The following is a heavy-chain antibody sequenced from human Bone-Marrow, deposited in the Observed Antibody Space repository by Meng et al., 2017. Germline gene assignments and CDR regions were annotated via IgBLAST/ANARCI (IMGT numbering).Heavy chain of an antibody. V-gene: IGHV4-61*01. CDR3: AREVSPYYYGSGSENWFNP. J-gene: IGHJ5*02. CDR2: MYYSGRT. CDR1: GRSVSSGSYY. D-gene: IGHD3-10*01. Sequence: HGRLQGSGPGCVRPWEALAFTWTVFGRSVSSGSYYWSWIRQPLGKGLEWIGYMYYSGRTNYTPSLKSRVTISVDTSKNQFSLKLSSVTAADTAVYYCAREVSPYYYGSGSENWFNPWGQGTLVTVSS.